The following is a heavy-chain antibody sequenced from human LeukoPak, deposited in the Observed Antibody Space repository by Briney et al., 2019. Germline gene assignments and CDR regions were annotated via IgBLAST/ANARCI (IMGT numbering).Heavy chain of an antibody. Sequence: SETLSLTCTVSGGSISSYYWSWIRQPPGKGLEWIGYIYYSGNTNYNPCLKSRVTISVDTSKNQFSLKLSSVTAADTAVYYCARAVFGSSGYHFDYWGQGTLVTVSS. V-gene: IGHV4-59*12. D-gene: IGHD3-22*01. CDR3: ARAVFGSSGYHFDY. CDR1: GGSISSYY. CDR2: IYYSGNT. J-gene: IGHJ4*02.